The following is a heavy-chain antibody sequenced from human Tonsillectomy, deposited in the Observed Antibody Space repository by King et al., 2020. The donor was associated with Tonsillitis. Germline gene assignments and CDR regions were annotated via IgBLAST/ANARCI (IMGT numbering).Heavy chain of an antibody. D-gene: IGHD3-16*02. Sequence: VQLVESGAEVKKPGSSVKVSCKASGGAFSSYAISWVRQAPGQGLEWMGGIIPIFRTAHYARKFQGRVTITADGSTSTAYMELSGLRSEDTAVYYCARNLHDDHVWGSHRIFDFWGQGTLVTVSS. CDR1: GGAFSSYA. CDR3: ARNLHDDHVWGSHRIFDF. J-gene: IGHJ4*02. V-gene: IGHV1-69*01. CDR2: IIPIFRTA.